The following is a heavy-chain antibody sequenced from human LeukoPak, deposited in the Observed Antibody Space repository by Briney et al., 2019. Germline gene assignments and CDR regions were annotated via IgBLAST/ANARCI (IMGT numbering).Heavy chain of an antibody. CDR3: ARVERHYDILTGYTYYYYGMDV. CDR2: IYYSGST. J-gene: IGHJ6*02. D-gene: IGHD3-9*01. Sequence: SETLSLTCTVSGVSISSYHWTWIRQPPGKGLEWIGYIYYSGSTYYNPSLKSRVTISVDTSKNQFSLKLSSVTAADTAVYYCARVERHYDILTGYTYYYYGMDVWGQGTTVTVSS. CDR1: GVSISSYH. V-gene: IGHV4-30-4*08.